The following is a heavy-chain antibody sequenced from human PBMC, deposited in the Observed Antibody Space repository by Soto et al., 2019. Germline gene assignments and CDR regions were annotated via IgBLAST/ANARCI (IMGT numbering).Heavy chain of an antibody. V-gene: IGHV4-59*01. CDR3: ASMIGDPVLSFDS. D-gene: IGHD3-10*02. J-gene: IGHJ5*01. Sequence: VQLQESGPGLVKPSETLSLTCTVSGGSISSYYWSWIRQPPGKGLELIGFIFYSGSNSYNPSLKSRVTISIDTSEYQFSLKLNSVTAADTAVYYCASMIGDPVLSFDSWGQGTLVAVSS. CDR2: IFYSGSN. CDR1: GGSISSYY.